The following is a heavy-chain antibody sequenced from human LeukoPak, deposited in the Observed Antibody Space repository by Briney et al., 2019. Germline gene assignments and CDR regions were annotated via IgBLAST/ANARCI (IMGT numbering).Heavy chain of an antibody. D-gene: IGHD3-16*01. J-gene: IGHJ4*02. CDR3: ARGPARFGIGYFDY. V-gene: IGHV1-69*13. CDR2: IIPIFGTA. Sequence: GASVKVSCKASGGTFSSYAISWVRQAPGQGLEWMGGIIPIFGTANYAQKFQGRVTITADESTSTAYMELSSLRSEDTAVYYCARGPARFGIGYFDYWGQGTLVTVSS. CDR1: GGTFSSYA.